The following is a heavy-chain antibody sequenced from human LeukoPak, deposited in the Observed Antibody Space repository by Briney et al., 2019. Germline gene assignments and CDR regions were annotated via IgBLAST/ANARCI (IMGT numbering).Heavy chain of an antibody. CDR1: GGSVSSGGYY. CDR3: ARAHGGPRRRGVYWFDP. D-gene: IGHD4-23*01. CDR2: IYYSGST. J-gene: IGHJ5*02. V-gene: IGHV4-31*03. Sequence: PSETLSLTRTVSGGSVSSGGYYWSWIRQHPGKGLEWIGYIYYSGSTYYNPSLKSRVTISVDTSKNQFSLKLSSVTAADTAVYYCARAHGGPRRRGVYWFDPWGQGTLVTVSS.